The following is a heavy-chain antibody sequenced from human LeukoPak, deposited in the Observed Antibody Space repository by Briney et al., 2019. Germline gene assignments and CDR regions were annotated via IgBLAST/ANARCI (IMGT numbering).Heavy chain of an antibody. V-gene: IGHV3-74*01. Sequence: QPGVSLRLSCAASGFTFSYYWMHWVRQAPGKGLAWVSRISGDGSITDYADSVKGRFTISRDNAKNTLYLQMNSLRAEDSAMYYCGRLVEAGPAYWGQGTLVTVSS. CDR2: ISGDGSIT. J-gene: IGHJ4*02. CDR3: GRLVEAGPAY. CDR1: GFTFSYYW. D-gene: IGHD6-13*01.